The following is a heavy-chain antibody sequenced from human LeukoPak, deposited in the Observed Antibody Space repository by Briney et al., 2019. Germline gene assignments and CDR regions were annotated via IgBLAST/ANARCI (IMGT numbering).Heavy chain of an antibody. V-gene: IGHV3-74*01. CDR1: GFTFSSYW. CDR3: ARELQQQWLVLYYYYGMDV. CDR2: INSDGSST. J-gene: IGHJ6*02. Sequence: GGSLRLSCAASGFTFSSYWMHWVRQAPGKGLVWVSRINSDGSSTSYADSVKGRFTISRDNAKNTLYLQMNSLRAEDTAVYYCARELQQQWLVLYYYYGMDVWGQGTTVTVSS. D-gene: IGHD6-19*01.